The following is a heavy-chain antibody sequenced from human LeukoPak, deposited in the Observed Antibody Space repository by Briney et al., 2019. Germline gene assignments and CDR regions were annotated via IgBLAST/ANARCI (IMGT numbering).Heavy chain of an antibody. Sequence: ASVKDSCKASGGTFISYAISWVRQAPGQGLEWMGWISAYNGNTNYAQKLQGRVTMTTDTSTSTAYMELRSLRSDDTAVYYCARPRRIQLPYPASSSWYDGAGWFDPWGQGTLVTVSS. D-gene: IGHD6-13*01. J-gene: IGHJ5*02. CDR2: ISAYNGNT. CDR3: ARPRRIQLPYPASSSWYDGAGWFDP. CDR1: GGTFISYA. V-gene: IGHV1-18*01.